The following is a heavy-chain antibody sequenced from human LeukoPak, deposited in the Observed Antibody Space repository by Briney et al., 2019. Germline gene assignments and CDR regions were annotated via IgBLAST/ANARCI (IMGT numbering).Heavy chain of an antibody. CDR2: ISGSGGST. D-gene: IGHD3-22*01. J-gene: IGHJ3*02. Sequence: GGSLRLSCAASGFTFTTYAMSWVRQAPGKGLERVPAISGSGGSTYYADSVKGRFTISRDNSKNTLYLQMNSLRAEDTAVYYCAKDRNYYDSSGAFDIWGQGTMVTVSS. CDR1: GFTFTTYA. CDR3: AKDRNYYDSSGAFDI. V-gene: IGHV3-23*01.